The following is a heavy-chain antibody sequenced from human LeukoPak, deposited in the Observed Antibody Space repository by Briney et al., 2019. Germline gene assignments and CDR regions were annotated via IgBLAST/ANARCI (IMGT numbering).Heavy chain of an antibody. CDR3: VSVYNNGWYVDY. V-gene: IGHV3-66*01. J-gene: IGHJ4*02. CDR1: GLTVSSDC. CDR2: LYGGAGGT. Sequence: PGGSLRLSCAASGLTVSSDCVSWVRRAPGKGLEWVSVLYGGAGGTYYADSVEGRFTISRDSSKNTVYLQMNSLRVEDTAVYYCVSVYNNGWYVDYWGQGTLVTVSS. D-gene: IGHD6-19*01.